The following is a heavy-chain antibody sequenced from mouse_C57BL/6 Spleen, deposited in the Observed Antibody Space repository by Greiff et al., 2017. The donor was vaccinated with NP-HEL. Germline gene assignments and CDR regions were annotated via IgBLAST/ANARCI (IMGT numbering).Heavy chain of an antibody. D-gene: IGHD2-4*01. J-gene: IGHJ3*01. CDR3: ARAVDDYSLWYAL. V-gene: IGHV1-72*01. CDR2: IDPNSGGT. Sequence: QVQLQQPGAELVKPGASVKLSCKASGYTFTSYWMHWVKQRPGRGLEWIGRIDPNSGGTKYNEKFKSKATLTVDKPSSTAYMQLSSLPSEDSAVYDSARAVDDYSLWYALWGDGALVTVS. CDR1: GYTFTSYW.